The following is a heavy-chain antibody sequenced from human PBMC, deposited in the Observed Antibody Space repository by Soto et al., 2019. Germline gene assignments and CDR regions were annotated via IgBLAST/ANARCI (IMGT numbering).Heavy chain of an antibody. CDR1: GGSISSSSYY. J-gene: IGHJ3*02. Sequence: PSETLSLTCTVSGGSISSSSYYWGWIRQPPGKGLEWIGSIYYSGSTYYNPSLKSRVTISVDTSKNQFSLKLSSVTAADTAVYYCARLPPVYYYDSSGYDDAFDIWGQGTMVTV. CDR2: IYYSGST. D-gene: IGHD3-22*01. V-gene: IGHV4-39*01. CDR3: ARLPPVYYYDSSGYDDAFDI.